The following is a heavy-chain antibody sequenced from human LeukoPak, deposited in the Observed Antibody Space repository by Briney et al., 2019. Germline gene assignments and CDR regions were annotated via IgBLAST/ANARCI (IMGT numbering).Heavy chain of an antibody. D-gene: IGHD4-17*01. Sequence: GGSLRLSCAASGFTFSSNWMTWVRQAPGKGLERVANIKEDGSETYYVDSVKGRFTISRDNAKNSLYLQMNSLRAEDTAVYYCARDKHYANYYYGMDVWGQGTTVTVSS. CDR2: IKEDGSET. CDR3: ARDKHYANYYYGMDV. CDR1: GFTFSSNW. V-gene: IGHV3-7*01. J-gene: IGHJ6*02.